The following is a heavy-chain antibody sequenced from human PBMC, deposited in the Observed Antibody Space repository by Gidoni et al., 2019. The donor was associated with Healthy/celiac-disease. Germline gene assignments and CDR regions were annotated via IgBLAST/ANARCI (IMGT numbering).Heavy chain of an antibody. D-gene: IGHD3-10*01. J-gene: IGHJ6*02. CDR2: IGTAGDT. Sequence: EVQLVESGGGLVQPGGSLRLSCAASGFTFSSYDMHWVRQATGKGLEGVSAIGTAGDTYYPGSVHGRFTISRETAPNSLYLPMHRLRAGDPAVYYCARDKRKFGPGPGYYGMDVWGQGTTVTVSS. V-gene: IGHV3-13*01. CDR3: ARDKRKFGPGPGYYGMDV. CDR1: GFTFSSYD.